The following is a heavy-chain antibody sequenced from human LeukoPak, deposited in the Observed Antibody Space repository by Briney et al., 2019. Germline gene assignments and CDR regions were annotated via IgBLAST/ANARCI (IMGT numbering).Heavy chain of an antibody. CDR1: GGSISGYY. D-gene: IGHD5/OR15-5a*01. V-gene: IGHV4-4*07. J-gene: IGHJ6*02. Sequence: SDTLSLTCTVSGGSISGYYWSWIRQSAGKGLEWIGRIYSSGSTNYNPSLKSRATMSVDTSKNHFSLNLSSVTAADTAVYYCARGDSTNQDGDYYGLDVWGQGTTVTVSS. CDR2: IYSSGST. CDR3: ARGDSTNQDGDYYGLDV.